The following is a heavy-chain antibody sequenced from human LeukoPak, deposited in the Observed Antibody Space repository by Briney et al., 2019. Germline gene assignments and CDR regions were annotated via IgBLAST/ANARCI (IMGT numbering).Heavy chain of an antibody. CDR1: GFTVSSYY. CDR2: MYSGGST. V-gene: IGHV3-66*01. D-gene: IGHD4-11*01. CDR3: ARSYSNHLFGMDV. J-gene: IGHJ6*02. Sequence: GGSLRLSCAASGFTVSSYYMTWVRQAPGKGLEWVSVMYSGGSTYYADSVKGRVAISRDSSQNTVFLQMNSVRVEDTAVYYCARSYSNHLFGMDVWGQGTAVTVSS.